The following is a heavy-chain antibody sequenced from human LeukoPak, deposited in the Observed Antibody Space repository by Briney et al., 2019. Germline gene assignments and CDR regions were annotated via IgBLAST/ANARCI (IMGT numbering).Heavy chain of an antibody. CDR3: ARDANYYDSRGENYFNY. CDR1: GFSFSSYW. V-gene: IGHV3-7*01. J-gene: IGHJ4*02. D-gene: IGHD3-22*01. CDR2: IKRDGSDT. Sequence: PGGSLRLSCAASGFSFSSYWMSWVRQAPGKGLEWVANIKRDGSDTYYVDSVKGRFTISRDNAKNSLYLQLNSLRAEDKAVYYCARDANYYDSRGENYFNYWGQGTLVTVSP.